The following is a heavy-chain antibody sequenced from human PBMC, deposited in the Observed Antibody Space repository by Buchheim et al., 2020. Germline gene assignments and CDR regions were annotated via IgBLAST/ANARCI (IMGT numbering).Heavy chain of an antibody. D-gene: IGHD3-10*01. CDR1: GFTFSSYA. CDR3: ARTSYYYGSGSYPDY. Sequence: QVQLVESGGGVVQPGRSLRLSCAASGFTFSSYAMHWVRQAPGKGLEWVAVISYDGSNKYYADSVKGRFTISRDNSQHPLSLQMNSLRAEDTAVYYCARTSYYYGSGSYPDYWGQGTL. J-gene: IGHJ4*02. CDR2: ISYDGSNK. V-gene: IGHV3-30*04.